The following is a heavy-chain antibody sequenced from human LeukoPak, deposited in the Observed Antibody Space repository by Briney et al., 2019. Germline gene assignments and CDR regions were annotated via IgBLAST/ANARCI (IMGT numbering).Heavy chain of an antibody. CDR1: GYTFTSYD. J-gene: IGHJ6*02. Sequence: GASVKVSCKASGYTFTSYDINWVRQATGQGIEWMGWMNPNSGHTGYAQKFQGRVTMTRNTSISTAYMELSSLRSEGTAVYYCARVRSGYEYYYGMDVWGQGTTVIVSS. D-gene: IGHD5-12*01. CDR2: MNPNSGHT. V-gene: IGHV1-8*01. CDR3: ARVRSGYEYYYGMDV.